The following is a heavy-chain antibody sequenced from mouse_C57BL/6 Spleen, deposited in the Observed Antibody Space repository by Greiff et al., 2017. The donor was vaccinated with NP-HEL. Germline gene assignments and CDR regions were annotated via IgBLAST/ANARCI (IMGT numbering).Heavy chain of an antibody. V-gene: IGHV14-4*01. Sequence: VQLQQSGAELVRPGASVKLSCTASGFNIKDDYMHWVKQRPEQGLEWIGWIDPENGDTEYASKFQGKATITADTSSNTAYLQLSSLTSEDTAVYYCTKTAQATAWFAYWGQGTLVTASA. CDR2: IDPENGDT. CDR1: GFNIKDDY. CDR3: TKTAQATAWFAY. D-gene: IGHD3-2*02. J-gene: IGHJ3*01.